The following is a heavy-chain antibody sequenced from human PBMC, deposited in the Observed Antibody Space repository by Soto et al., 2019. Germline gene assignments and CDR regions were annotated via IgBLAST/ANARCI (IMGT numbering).Heavy chain of an antibody. CDR2: IKQDGSEK. Sequence: GGSLRLSCAASGFTFSSYWMSWVRQAPGKGLEWVANIKQDGSEKYYVDSVKGRFTISRDNAKNSLYLQMNSLRAEDTAVYYCARDANRYDFWSGSLDYWGQGTLVTVSS. V-gene: IGHV3-7*01. CDR3: ARDANRYDFWSGSLDY. J-gene: IGHJ4*02. CDR1: GFTFSSYW. D-gene: IGHD3-3*01.